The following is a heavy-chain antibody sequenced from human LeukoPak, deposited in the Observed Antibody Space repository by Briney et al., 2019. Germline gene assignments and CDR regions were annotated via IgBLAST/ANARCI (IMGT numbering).Heavy chain of an antibody. CDR2: ICTAGDS. D-gene: IGHD6-19*01. J-gene: IGHJ4*02. Sequence: WGSLTLSCATSGFTFSSYDKHWVCQGARQRLEWVSGICTAGDSNSTISVKVRFTISRENAKNSLYLQMNNLRAGDTAVYYCTRSRYSSGWDYYFDYWGQGTLVTVSS. CDR1: GFTFSSYD. V-gene: IGHV3-13*01. CDR3: TRSRYSSGWDYYFDY.